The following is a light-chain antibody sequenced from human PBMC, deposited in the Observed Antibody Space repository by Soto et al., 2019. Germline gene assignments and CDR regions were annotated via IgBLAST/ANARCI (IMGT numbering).Light chain of an antibody. V-gene: IGLV2-14*01. J-gene: IGLJ2*01. Sequence: QSALTQPASVSGSPGQSITISCSGTSSDVGGYNYVSWYQQYPGKAPKVMIYDVSNRPSGVSNRFSGSKSGNTASLTISGLQDEDEADYYCSSYTSSSPLIFGGGTKLTVL. CDR2: DVS. CDR3: SSYTSSSPLI. CDR1: SSDVGGYNY.